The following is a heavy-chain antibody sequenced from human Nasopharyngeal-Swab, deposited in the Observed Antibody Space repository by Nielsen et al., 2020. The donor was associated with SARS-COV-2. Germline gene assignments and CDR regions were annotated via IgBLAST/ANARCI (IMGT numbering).Heavy chain of an antibody. V-gene: IGHV5-10-1*01. D-gene: IGHD6-13*01. CDR3: ARRFHSSSWYTDYDY. CDR2: IDPSDSYT. J-gene: IGHJ4*02. Sequence: VRQMPGKGLEWMGRIDPSDSYTNYSPSFQGHVTISADKSISTAYLQWSSLKASDTAMEDCARRFHSSSWYTDYDYWGQGTLVTASS.